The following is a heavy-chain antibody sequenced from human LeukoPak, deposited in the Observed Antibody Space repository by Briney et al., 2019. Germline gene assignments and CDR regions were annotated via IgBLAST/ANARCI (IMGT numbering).Heavy chain of an antibody. D-gene: IGHD3-3*01. CDR3: ARNLDLSGYYMWFDP. CDR2: MNPKSGSA. V-gene: IGHV1-8*01. J-gene: IGHJ5*02. CDR1: GFTFTNYD. Sequence: GASVKVSCKASGFTFTNYDINWMRQATGQGLEWMGWMNPKSGSAGYAQKFQGRVTMTRNTSISTAYMELSSLRSEDTAIYYCARNLDLSGYYMWFDPWGQGTLVTVSS.